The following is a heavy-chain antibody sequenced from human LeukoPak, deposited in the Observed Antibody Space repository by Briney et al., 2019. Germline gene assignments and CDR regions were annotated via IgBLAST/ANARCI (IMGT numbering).Heavy chain of an antibody. Sequence: SETLSLTCTVSGGSISGGGYYWSWIRQHPGKGLEWIGYIYYSGSTYYNPSLKSRVTISVDTSKNQFSLKLSSVTAADTAVYYCARALSSLNCSSTSCYLHYYGMDVWGQGTTVTVSS. CDR1: GGSISGGGYY. D-gene: IGHD2-2*01. CDR2: IYYSGST. V-gene: IGHV4-31*03. J-gene: IGHJ6*02. CDR3: ARALSSLNCSSTSCYLHYYGMDV.